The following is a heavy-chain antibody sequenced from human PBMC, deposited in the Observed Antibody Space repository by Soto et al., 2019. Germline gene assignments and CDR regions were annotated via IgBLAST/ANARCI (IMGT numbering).Heavy chain of an antibody. CDR1: GGSLTSYP. CDR2: IIPIHGTT. CDR3: ARGWGLVS. J-gene: IGHJ4*02. D-gene: IGHD3-16*01. Sequence: QLEQSGAEVRKPGSSVKVSCKPSGGSLTSYPMAWVRQAPGQGFEWMGGIIPIHGTTEYAQKFQGRVTITADESTNRATLELTGLTSEDTAVYYCARGWGLVSWGQGTLVTVSS. V-gene: IGHV1-69*01.